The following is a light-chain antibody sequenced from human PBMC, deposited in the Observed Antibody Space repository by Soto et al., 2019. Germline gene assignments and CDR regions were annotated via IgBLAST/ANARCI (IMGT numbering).Light chain of an antibody. CDR2: GVS. Sequence: LTQASGTLSLYPGERAALRFRASQTVSSSSLAWYQHIPGQAPRLLIYGVSSRATGIPDRFSGSVSGRDFTLTIIRLEPEDVASDHFQDYGSAPPRTFGQGTKVDIK. J-gene: IGKJ1*01. CDR3: QDYGSAPPRT. V-gene: IGKV3-20*01. CDR1: QTVSSSS.